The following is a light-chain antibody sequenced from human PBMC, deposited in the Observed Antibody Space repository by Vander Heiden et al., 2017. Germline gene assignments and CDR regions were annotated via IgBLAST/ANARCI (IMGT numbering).Light chain of an antibody. CDR2: YKSDSDK. CDR3: MIWHSSAWV. Sequence: QAVLTQPSSLSASPGASAGLTCTLRSGINVGTYRIYWYQQKPGSPPQYLLRYKSDSDKQQGSGVPSRFSGSKDASANAGILLISGLQSEDEADYYCMIWHSSAWVFGGGTKLTVL. J-gene: IGLJ3*02. CDR1: SGINVGTYR. V-gene: IGLV5-45*03.